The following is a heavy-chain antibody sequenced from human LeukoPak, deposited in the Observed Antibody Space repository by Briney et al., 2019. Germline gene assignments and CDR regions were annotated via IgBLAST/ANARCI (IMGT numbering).Heavy chain of an antibody. CDR1: GGSFSGYY. CDR2: INHSGST. V-gene: IGHV4-34*01. Sequence: SETLSLTCAVYGGSFSGYYWSWIRQPPGKGLEWIGEINHSGSTNYNPSLKSRVTISVDTSKNQFSLKLSSVTAADTAVYYCARDIEGAYCGGDCYSFDYWGQGTLVTVSS. D-gene: IGHD2-21*02. CDR3: ARDIEGAYCGGDCYSFDY. J-gene: IGHJ4*02.